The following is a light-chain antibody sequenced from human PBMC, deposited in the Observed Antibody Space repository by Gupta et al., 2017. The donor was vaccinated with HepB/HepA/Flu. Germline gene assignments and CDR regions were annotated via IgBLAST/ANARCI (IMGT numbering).Light chain of an antibody. CDR3: QQEDSTPFT. J-gene: IGKJ4*01. Sequence: EIVLTQSPGTLSLSPGERATLSCRASQSVTNSYLAWYQQKPGQAPRLLMSGVFSRATGIPDRFSGSGSGTDFTLTISRLEPEDFAVYYCQQEDSTPFTFGGGTKVEIK. CDR2: GVF. CDR1: QSVTNSY. V-gene: IGKV3-20*01.